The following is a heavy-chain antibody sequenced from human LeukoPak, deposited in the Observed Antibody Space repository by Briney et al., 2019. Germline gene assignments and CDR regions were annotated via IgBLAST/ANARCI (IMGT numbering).Heavy chain of an antibody. V-gene: IGHV1-18*01. CDR1: GLTFPPTG. CDR3: ARDNAPYSSSWYGY. CDR2: ISAYNGNT. J-gene: IGHJ4*02. D-gene: IGHD6-13*01. Sequence: GAPRKGSATGSGLTFPPTGLTGGGQAPGKGLGGWGGISAYNGNTNYAQKLQGRVTMTTDTSTSTAYMELRSLRSDDTAVYYCARDNAPYSSSWYGYWGQGTLVTVSS.